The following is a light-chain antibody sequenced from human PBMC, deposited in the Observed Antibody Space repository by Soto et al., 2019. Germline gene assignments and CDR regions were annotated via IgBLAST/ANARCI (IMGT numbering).Light chain of an antibody. V-gene: IGKV1D-12*01. Sequence: DIQLTQSPSAVSASVGGTVTITCRASQSISSWLAWYQQKPGKAPKLLIYGASSLQSGVPSRFSGSGSGTDFTLTISNLQPEDFATYYCQQANSFPISFGQGTRLEIK. CDR3: QQANSFPIS. J-gene: IGKJ5*01. CDR1: QSISSW. CDR2: GAS.